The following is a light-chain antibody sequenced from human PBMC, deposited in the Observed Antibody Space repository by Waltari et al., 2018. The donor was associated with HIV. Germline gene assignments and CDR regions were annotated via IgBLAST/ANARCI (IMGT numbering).Light chain of an antibody. J-gene: IGLJ2*01. CDR2: DVS. Sequence: QSALTQPASVSGSPGQSITISCTGTSSDVGGYNFVSWYQLQPGKAPKRITYDVSSRTSGVSNLFSGSKSANTASLTISGLQAEDEADYYCSSYTSSSTLVFGGGTKLTVL. CDR3: SSYTSSSTLV. V-gene: IGLV2-14*03. CDR1: SSDVGGYNF.